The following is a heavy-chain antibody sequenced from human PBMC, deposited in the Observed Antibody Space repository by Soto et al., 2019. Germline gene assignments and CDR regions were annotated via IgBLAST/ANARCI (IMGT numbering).Heavy chain of an antibody. CDR3: ARGDCSSTSCYNVHYYYGMDV. Sequence: SETLSLTCTVSGGSISSYYWSWIRQPPGKGLEWIGYIYYSGSTNYNPSLKSRVTISVDTSKNQFSLKLSSVTAADTAVYYCARGDCSSTSCYNVHYYYGMDVRGQGTTVTVSS. CDR1: GGSISSYY. D-gene: IGHD2-2*02. J-gene: IGHJ6*02. CDR2: IYYSGST. V-gene: IGHV4-59*01.